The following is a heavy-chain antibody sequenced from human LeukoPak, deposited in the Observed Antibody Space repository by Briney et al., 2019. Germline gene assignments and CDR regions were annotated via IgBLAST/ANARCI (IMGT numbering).Heavy chain of an antibody. V-gene: IGHV3-23*01. D-gene: IGHD3-16*01. CDR2: ISGSGGST. CDR1: GFTFSSYA. CDR3: AKARGLRPFVYY. Sequence: GGSLRLSCAASGFTFSSYAMSWVRQAPGKGLEWVSAISGSGGSTYCADSVKGRFTISRDNSKNTLYLQMNSLRAEDTAVYYCAKARGLRPFVYYWGQGTLVTVSS. J-gene: IGHJ4*02.